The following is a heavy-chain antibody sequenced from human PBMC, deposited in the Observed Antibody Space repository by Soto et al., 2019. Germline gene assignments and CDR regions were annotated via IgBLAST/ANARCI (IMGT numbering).Heavy chain of an antibody. D-gene: IGHD4-17*01. CDR1: GYTFTSYD. J-gene: IGHJ6*03. CDR3: ARAAGLFVYGDDTSRYYHHYMDV. V-gene: IGHV1-8*01. CDR2: MNPNSGNT. Sequence: ASVEVCCKASGYTFTSYDINWVRQATGQGLEWMGWMNPNSGNTGYAQKFQGRVTMTRNTSISTAYMELSSLRSEDTAVYYCARAAGLFVYGDDTSRYYHHYMDVWGKGTTVTVSS.